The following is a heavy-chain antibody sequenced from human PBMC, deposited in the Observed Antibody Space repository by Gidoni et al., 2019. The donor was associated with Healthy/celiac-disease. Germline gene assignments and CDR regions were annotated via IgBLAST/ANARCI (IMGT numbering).Heavy chain of an antibody. CDR2: INHSGSP. CDR3: ARRPGYSSSWYGPVFDY. D-gene: IGHD6-13*01. Sequence: QLQQWGAGLLKPSETLSLTCAVYGGSFSGSYWSWIRQPPGKGLEWIGEINHSGSPNYNPSLKSRVTISVDTSTNQFSLKLSSVTAADTAVYYCARRPGYSSSWYGPVFDYWGQGTLVTVSS. V-gene: IGHV4-34*01. CDR1: GGSFSGSY. J-gene: IGHJ4*02.